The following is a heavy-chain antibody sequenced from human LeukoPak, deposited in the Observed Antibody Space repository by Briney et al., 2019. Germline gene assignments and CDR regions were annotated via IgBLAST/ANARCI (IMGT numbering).Heavy chain of an antibody. CDR2: INWNGGST. CDR1: GFTFDDYG. Sequence: GGSLRLSCATSGFTFDDYGMSWVRQAPGKGLEWVSDINWNGGSTGYADSVKGRFTISRDNAKNSLYLQMNSLRAEDTALYYCARGPEYYDFWSGYSAFDYWGQGTLVTVSS. CDR3: ARGPEYYDFWSGYSAFDY. J-gene: IGHJ4*02. D-gene: IGHD3-3*01. V-gene: IGHV3-20*04.